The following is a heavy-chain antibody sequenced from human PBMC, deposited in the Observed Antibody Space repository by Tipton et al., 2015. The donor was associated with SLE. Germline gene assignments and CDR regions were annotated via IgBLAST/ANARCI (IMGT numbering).Heavy chain of an antibody. CDR1: GGSFSGYY. CDR2: IYDSGNS. D-gene: IGHD3-10*01. Sequence: TLSLTCTVSGGSFSGYYWSWIRQTPGKGLEWIGYIYDSGNSDYNPSLKSRVTISVDTSKNQFSLRLTSLTAVDTAVYYCARVVYSFSGAFDIWGQGTLVTVSS. V-gene: IGHV4-59*01. CDR3: ARVVYSFSGAFDI. J-gene: IGHJ3*02.